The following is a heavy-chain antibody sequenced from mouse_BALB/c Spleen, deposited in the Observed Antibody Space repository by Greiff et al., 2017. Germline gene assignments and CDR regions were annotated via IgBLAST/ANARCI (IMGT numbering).Heavy chain of an antibody. CDR1: GFTFSSYT. CDR3: ARHEGRLLWYFDV. J-gene: IGHJ1*01. Sequence: EVQLVESGGGLVQPGGSLKLSCAASGFTFSSYTMSWVRQTPEKRLEWVAYIRNGGGSTYYPDTVKGRFTISRDNAKNTLYLQMSSLKSEDTAMYYCARHEGRLLWYFDVWGAGTTVTVSS. CDR2: IRNGGGST. V-gene: IGHV5-12-2*01.